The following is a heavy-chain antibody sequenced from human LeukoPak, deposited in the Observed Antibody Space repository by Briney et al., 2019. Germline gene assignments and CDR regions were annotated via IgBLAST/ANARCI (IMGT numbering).Heavy chain of an antibody. Sequence: GASVTVSCTASGGTFSSYAISWVRQAPGQGLEWMGGIIPIFGTANYAQKFQGRVTITADESTSTAYMELSSLRSEDTAVYYCAGYDYVWGSYRYTEYYFDYWGQGTLVTVSS. CDR2: IIPIFGTA. CDR1: GGTFSSYA. J-gene: IGHJ4*02. D-gene: IGHD3-16*02. V-gene: IGHV1-69*13. CDR3: AGYDYVWGSYRYTEYYFDY.